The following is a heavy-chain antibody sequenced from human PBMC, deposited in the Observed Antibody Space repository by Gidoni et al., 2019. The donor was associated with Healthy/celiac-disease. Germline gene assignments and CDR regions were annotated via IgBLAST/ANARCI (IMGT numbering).Heavy chain of an antibody. J-gene: IGHJ4*02. CDR3: AREGGMGAVAGTFDY. CDR2: IWYDGSNK. D-gene: IGHD6-19*01. V-gene: IGHV3-33*01. Sequence: GLEWVAVIWYDGSNKYYADSLMGRFTISRDNSKNTLYLQMNSLRAEETAVYYCAREGGMGAVAGTFDYWGQGTLVTVSA.